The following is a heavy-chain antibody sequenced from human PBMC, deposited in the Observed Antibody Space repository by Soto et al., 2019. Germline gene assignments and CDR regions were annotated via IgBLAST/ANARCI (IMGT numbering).Heavy chain of an antibody. CDR3: ARDLYYDSSGYYGLGY. Sequence: EVQLVESGGGLVQPGGSLRLSCAASGFTFSSYSMNWVRQAPGKGLEWVSYISSSSSTIYYADSVKGRFTISRDNAKKSLYLQMNSLRDEDTAVYYCARDLYYDSSGYYGLGYWGQGTLVTVSS. J-gene: IGHJ4*02. D-gene: IGHD3-22*01. CDR1: GFTFSSYS. V-gene: IGHV3-48*02. CDR2: ISSSSSTI.